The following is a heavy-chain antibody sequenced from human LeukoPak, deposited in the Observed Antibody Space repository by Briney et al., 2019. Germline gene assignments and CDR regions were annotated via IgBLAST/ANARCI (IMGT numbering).Heavy chain of an antibody. CDR3: VIWGDYDVLTGYYVPDY. V-gene: IGHV3-23*01. CDR2: ITGSGTNR. J-gene: IGHJ4*02. D-gene: IGHD3-9*01. Sequence: GGSLRLSCVASGFTFSNYAMSWVRQAPGKGLEWVSAITGSGTNRYYADSLKGRFTTSRDNSKSTVFLQMNSLRHEDTAIYYCVIWGDYDVLTGYYVPDYWGQGTLVTVAS. CDR1: GFTFSNYA.